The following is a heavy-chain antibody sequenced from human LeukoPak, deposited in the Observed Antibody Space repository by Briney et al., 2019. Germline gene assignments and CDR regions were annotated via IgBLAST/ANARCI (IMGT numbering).Heavy chain of an antibody. CDR1: GGSIRSYY. D-gene: IGHD2-15*01. J-gene: IGHJ4*02. CDR3: ARAGYCSGGSCYPGDDFDY. Sequence: PSETLSLTCTVSGGSIRSYYWSWIRQPPGKGLEWVGYIYSSGSTNYNPSLKSRVTISVDTSKNQFSLKLSSVTAADTAVYYCARAGYCSGGSCYPGDDFDYWGQGTLVTVSS. V-gene: IGHV4-59*12. CDR2: IYSSGST.